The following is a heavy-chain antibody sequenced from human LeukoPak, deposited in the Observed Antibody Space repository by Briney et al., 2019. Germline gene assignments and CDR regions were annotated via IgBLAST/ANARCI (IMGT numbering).Heavy chain of an antibody. Sequence: PGGSLRLSCAASGFTFSSYSMNWVRQAPGKGLEWVSSISSSSSYIYYADSVKGRFTISRDNAKNSLYLQMNSLRAEDTAVYYCARRSELSIAAAGSRYYFDYWGQGTLVTVSS. D-gene: IGHD6-13*01. CDR2: ISSSSSYI. CDR1: GFTFSSYS. J-gene: IGHJ4*02. V-gene: IGHV3-21*01. CDR3: ARRSELSIAAAGSRYYFDY.